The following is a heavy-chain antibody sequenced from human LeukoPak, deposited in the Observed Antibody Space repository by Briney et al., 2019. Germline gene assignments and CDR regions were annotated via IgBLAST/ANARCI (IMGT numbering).Heavy chain of an antibody. CDR3: AKHPPRELDEVGAHTNFDY. D-gene: IGHD1-26*01. Sequence: PGGSLRLSCAASGFTFDDYGMSWVSHVPGKGLEWVSGINWNGGGTAYADSVKGRFTISRDNAKNSLYLQMNSLRAEDTAVYYCAKHPPRELDEVGAHTNFDYWGQGTLVTVSS. J-gene: IGHJ4*02. CDR2: INWNGGGT. V-gene: IGHV3-20*04. CDR1: GFTFDDYG.